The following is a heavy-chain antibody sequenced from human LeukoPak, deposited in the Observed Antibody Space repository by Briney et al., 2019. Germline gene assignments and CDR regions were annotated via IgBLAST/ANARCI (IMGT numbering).Heavy chain of an antibody. V-gene: IGHV3-30*18. Sequence: GRSLRLSCAASGFTFSSYGMHWVRQAPGKGLEWVAVISYDGSNKYYADSVKGRFTISRDNSKNTLYLQMNSLRAEDTAVYYCAKDSVDTAMVEYYYYYYMDVWGKGTTVTISS. CDR1: GFTFSSYG. J-gene: IGHJ6*03. CDR3: AKDSVDTAMVEYYYYYYMDV. CDR2: ISYDGSNK. D-gene: IGHD5-18*01.